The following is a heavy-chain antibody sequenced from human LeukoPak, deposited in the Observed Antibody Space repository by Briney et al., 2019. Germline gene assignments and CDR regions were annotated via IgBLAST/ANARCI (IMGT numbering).Heavy chain of an antibody. CDR2: IIPILGIA. J-gene: IGHJ5*02. CDR3: ASSPTIFHWFDP. V-gene: IGHV1-69*04. D-gene: IGHD3-3*01. CDR1: GGTFSSYA. Sequence: SVKVSCKACGGTFSSYAISWVRQAPGQGLEWMGRIIPILGIANYAQKFQGRVTITADKSTSTAYMELSSLRSEDTAVYYCASSPTIFHWFDPWGQGTLVTVSS.